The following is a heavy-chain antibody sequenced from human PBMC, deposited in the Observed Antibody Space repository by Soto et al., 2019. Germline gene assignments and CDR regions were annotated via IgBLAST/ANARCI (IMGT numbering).Heavy chain of an antibody. V-gene: IGHV4-4*02. Sequence: QMQLQESGPGLVKPSETLSLTCAVSSASISSEQRWTWVRQPPGKGLEWIGEIHHSGSTNKNPSLKSRVTMSVDKSKNQFSLNLNSETAADTAVYYCARSFGWYAIDHWGQGTLVIVSS. CDR2: IHHSGST. J-gene: IGHJ4*02. CDR3: ARSFGWYAIDH. CDR1: SASISSEQR. D-gene: IGHD6-19*01.